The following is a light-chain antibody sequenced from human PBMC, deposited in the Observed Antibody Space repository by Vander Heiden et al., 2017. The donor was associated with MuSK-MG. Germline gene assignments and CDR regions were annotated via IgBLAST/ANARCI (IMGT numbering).Light chain of an antibody. V-gene: IGKV3-11*01. J-gene: IGKJ4*01. CDR1: QSVDTY. CDR2: DAP. CDR3: QQRDYWPLT. Sequence: EIVLTQSPATLSLSPGERATLSCRASQSVDTYLAWFQQTPGQAPRLLIYDAPTRASGTPARFSGRGSGTDFTLTISSLEPEDFAVFYCQQRDYWPLTFGGGTKVE.